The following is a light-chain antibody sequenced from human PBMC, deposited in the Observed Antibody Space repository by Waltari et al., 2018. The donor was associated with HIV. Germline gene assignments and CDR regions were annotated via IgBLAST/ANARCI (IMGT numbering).Light chain of an antibody. CDR2: DTN. Sequence: QAVVTQEPSLTVSPGGTVTLTCGSPTGIVTSAHYPHWLQQKPGQAPKTLIFDTNNRHSWTPARFSGSLLGGRAALTLSGAQSEDEAEYYCLLSYADAPVFGGGTKLTVL. CDR3: LLSYADAPV. CDR1: TGIVTSAHY. J-gene: IGLJ2*01. V-gene: IGLV7-46*01.